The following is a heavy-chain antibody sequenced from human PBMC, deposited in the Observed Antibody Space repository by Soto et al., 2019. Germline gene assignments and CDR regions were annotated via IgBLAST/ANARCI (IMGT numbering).Heavy chain of an antibody. D-gene: IGHD3-10*01. J-gene: IGHJ4*02. V-gene: IGHV3-64*01. CDR3: AKVHSLWFGELPNTFDY. Sequence: GGSLRLSYAASGFTFSSYGMHWVRQAPGKGLEYVSAISSNGGSTYYANSVKGRFTISRDNSKNTLYLQMNSLRAEDTAVYYCAKVHSLWFGELPNTFDYWGQGTLVTVSS. CDR2: ISSNGGST. CDR1: GFTFSSYG.